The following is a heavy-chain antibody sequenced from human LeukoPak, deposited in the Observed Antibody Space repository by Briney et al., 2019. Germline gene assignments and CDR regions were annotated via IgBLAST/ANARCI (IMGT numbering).Heavy chain of an antibody. CDR1: GYTFTGYY. CDR3: ARGLPAGSYYYYYMDV. D-gene: IGHD2-2*01. CDR2: INPNSGGT. J-gene: IGHJ6*03. Sequence: ASVKVSCKASGYTFTGYYRHWVRQAPGQGLEWMGRINPNSGGTNYAQKFQGRVTMTRDTSISTAYMELSRLRSDDTAVYYCARGLPAGSYYYYYMDVWGKGTTVTVSS. V-gene: IGHV1-2*06.